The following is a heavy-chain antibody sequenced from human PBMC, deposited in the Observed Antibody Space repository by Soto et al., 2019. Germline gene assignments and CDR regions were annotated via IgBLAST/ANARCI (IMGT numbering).Heavy chain of an antibody. Sequence: QVQLVQSGAEVKKPGSSVKVSCKASGDSFSTFAFSWVRQAPGPGLEWMGAIIPRFGKPANYAQKFQDRVTITADKSTTTVYMEVRSLRSEDTAVYYCARSRFLDYWGQGTPVTVSS. V-gene: IGHV1-69*06. CDR3: ARSRFLDY. CDR1: GDSFSTFA. CDR2: IIPRFGKPA. J-gene: IGHJ4*02. D-gene: IGHD3-3*01.